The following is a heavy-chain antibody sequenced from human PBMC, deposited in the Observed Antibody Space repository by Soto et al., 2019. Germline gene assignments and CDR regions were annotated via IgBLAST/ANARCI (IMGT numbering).Heavy chain of an antibody. CDR1: GFTFSGYS. CDR2: ISSRSTNI. CDR3: PNFTAPGSSSIWYYFEY. D-gene: IGHD6-19*01. V-gene: IGHV3-21*06. J-gene: IGHJ4*02. Sequence: PGGSLRLSCVGSGFTFSGYSMAWVRQAPGRGLEWVASISSRSTNIDYADSVKGRFTISRDNAKNLVSLQMSSLRGEDTALYYCPNFTAPGSSSIWYYFEYWGQGTPVTVSS.